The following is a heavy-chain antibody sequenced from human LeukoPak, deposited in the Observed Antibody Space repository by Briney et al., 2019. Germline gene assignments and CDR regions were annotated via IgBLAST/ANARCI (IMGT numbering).Heavy chain of an antibody. Sequence: SETLSLTCTVSGGSISSSSYYWGWIRQPPGKGLEWIGSIYYSGSTYYNPSLKSRVTISVDTSKNQFSLKLSSVTAADTAVYYCARGSGSLYDFWSGFNWFDPWGQGTLVTVSS. CDR2: IYYSGST. J-gene: IGHJ5*02. CDR1: GGSISSSSYY. V-gene: IGHV4-39*07. D-gene: IGHD3-3*01. CDR3: ARGSGSLYDFWSGFNWFDP.